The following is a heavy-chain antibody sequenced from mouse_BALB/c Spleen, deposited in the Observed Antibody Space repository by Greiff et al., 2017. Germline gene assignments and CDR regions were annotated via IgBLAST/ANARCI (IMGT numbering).Heavy chain of an antibody. CDR3: TRFGGYYVAY. Sequence: QVQLQQPGAELVKPGASVKLSCKASGYTFTSYYMYWVKQRPGQGLEWIGGINPSNGGTNFNEKFKSKATLTVDKSSSTAYMQLSSLTSEDSAVYYCTRFGGYYVAYWGQGTLVTVSA. V-gene: IGHV1S81*02. CDR1: GYTFTSYY. J-gene: IGHJ3*01. D-gene: IGHD2-3*01. CDR2: INPSNGGT.